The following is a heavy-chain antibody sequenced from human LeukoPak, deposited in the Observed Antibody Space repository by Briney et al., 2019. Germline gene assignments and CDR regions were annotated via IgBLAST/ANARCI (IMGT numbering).Heavy chain of an antibody. CDR2: INHSGST. Sequence: SETRSLTCAVYGGSCSGYYWSWIRQPPGKGLEWIGEINHSGSTNYNPSLKSRVTISVDTSKNQFSLKLSSVTAADTAVYYCARKRHFDYWGQGTLVTVSS. J-gene: IGHJ4*02. V-gene: IGHV4-34*01. CDR3: ARKRHFDY. CDR1: GGSCSGYY.